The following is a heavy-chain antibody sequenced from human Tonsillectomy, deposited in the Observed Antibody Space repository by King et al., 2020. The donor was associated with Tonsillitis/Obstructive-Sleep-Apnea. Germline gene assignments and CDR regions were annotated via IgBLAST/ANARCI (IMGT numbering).Heavy chain of an antibody. D-gene: IGHD6-13*01. Sequence: LQLQESGPGLVKPSETLSLTCTVSGGSISSYYWSWIRQPPGKGLEWIGCIFYSGNTNYNPSLKSRVTISLDTSKNQFSLKLSSVTAADTAVYYCAGTCSSSWSTVDYWGQGTLVTVSS. J-gene: IGHJ4*02. CDR3: AGTCSSSWSTVDY. CDR1: GGSISSYY. CDR2: IFYSGNT. V-gene: IGHV4-59*08.